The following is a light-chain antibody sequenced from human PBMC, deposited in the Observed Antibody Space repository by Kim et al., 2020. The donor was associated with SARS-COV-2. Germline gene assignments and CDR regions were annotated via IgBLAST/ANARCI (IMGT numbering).Light chain of an antibody. Sequence: ALSTGERAPLSCRASQSVSSYLALYQQKPGQAPRLLIYDASNRATGIPARFSGSGSGTDFTLTISSLEPEDFAVYYCQQRSNQLTFGGGTKVDIK. J-gene: IGKJ4*01. CDR3: QQRSNQLT. CDR2: DAS. CDR1: QSVSSY. V-gene: IGKV3-11*01.